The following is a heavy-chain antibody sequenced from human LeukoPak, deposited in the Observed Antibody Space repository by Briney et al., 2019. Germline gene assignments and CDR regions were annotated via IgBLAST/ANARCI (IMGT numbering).Heavy chain of an antibody. CDR3: ARVRTPNARNCSSTSCYRGNWFDP. Sequence: ASVKVSCKPSGYTFTGYYMHWVRQAPGQGIECMGRINPNRGGTNYVQKFQGRVTMTRDTSISTPYIELSRLRSDDTAVYYCARVRTPNARNCSSTSCYRGNWFDPWGQGTLVTVSS. CDR1: GYTFTGYY. D-gene: IGHD2-2*02. V-gene: IGHV1-2*06. CDR2: INPNRGGT. J-gene: IGHJ5*02.